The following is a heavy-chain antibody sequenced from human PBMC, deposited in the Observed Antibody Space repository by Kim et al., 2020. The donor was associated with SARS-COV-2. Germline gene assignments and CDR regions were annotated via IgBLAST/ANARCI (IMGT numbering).Heavy chain of an antibody. Sequence: GGSLRLSCAASGFTFSSYSMNWVRQAPGKGLEWVSYISSSSRTIYYADSVKGRFTISRDNAKNSLYLQMNSLRDEDTAVYYCARDPVGSSWPTPDYWGQGTLVTVSS. D-gene: IGHD6-13*01. J-gene: IGHJ4*02. V-gene: IGHV3-48*02. CDR3: ARDPVGSSWPTPDY. CDR2: ISSSSRTI. CDR1: GFTFSSYS.